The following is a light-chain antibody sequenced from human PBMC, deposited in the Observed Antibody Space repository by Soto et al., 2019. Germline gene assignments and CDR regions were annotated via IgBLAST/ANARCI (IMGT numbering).Light chain of an antibody. J-gene: IGKJ2*01. CDR3: QQFDGSRPAFT. CDR2: DAS. CDR1: QTVNIY. V-gene: IGKV3-11*01. Sequence: EIVLTQSPATLSLSPGERATLSCRASQTVNIYLAWYQQKPGQAPRLLIYDASNRATDIPPRFSGSGSGTDFTLTISSLEPEDFAVYYCQQFDGSRPAFTFGQGTKLEI.